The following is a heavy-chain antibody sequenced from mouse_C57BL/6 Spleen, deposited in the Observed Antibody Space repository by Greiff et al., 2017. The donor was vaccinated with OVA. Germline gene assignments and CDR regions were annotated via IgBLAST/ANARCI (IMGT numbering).Heavy chain of an antibody. Sequence: VQVVESGPELVKPGASVKISCKASGYAFSSSWMNWVKQRPGKGLEWIGRIYPGDGDTNYNGKFKGKATLTADKSSSTAYMQLSSLTSEDSAVYFCARDGYLGGFAYWGQGTLVTVSA. CDR3: ARDGYLGGFAY. CDR1: GYAFSSSW. D-gene: IGHD2-3*01. CDR2: IYPGDGDT. V-gene: IGHV1-82*01. J-gene: IGHJ3*01.